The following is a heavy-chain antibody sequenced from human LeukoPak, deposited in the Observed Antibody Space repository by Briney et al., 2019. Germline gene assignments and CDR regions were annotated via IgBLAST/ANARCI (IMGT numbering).Heavy chain of an antibody. Sequence: GGSLRLSCAASGFTFSSYAVSWVRQAPGKGLEWVSAISGSGGSTYYADSVKGRFTISRDNSKNTLYLQMNSLRAEDTAVYYCAKGSAGVNSGFDYWGQGTLVTVSS. CDR3: AKGSAGVNSGFDY. V-gene: IGHV3-23*01. CDR2: ISGSGGST. J-gene: IGHJ4*02. D-gene: IGHD3-3*01. CDR1: GFTFSSYA.